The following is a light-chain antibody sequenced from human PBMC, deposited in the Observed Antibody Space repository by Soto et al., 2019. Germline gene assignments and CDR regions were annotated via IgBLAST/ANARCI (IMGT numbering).Light chain of an antibody. CDR2: DAS. J-gene: IGKJ4*01. V-gene: IGKV3-11*01. CDR1: QSVSTY. Sequence: EIVLTQSPATLSLSPGDRDTLSCRASQSVSTYLAWYQQKPGQAPRLLIYDASNRATGIPARFSGSGSGTDFTLTISSLEPEDFAVYYCQQRSNGLTFGGGTKV. CDR3: QQRSNGLT.